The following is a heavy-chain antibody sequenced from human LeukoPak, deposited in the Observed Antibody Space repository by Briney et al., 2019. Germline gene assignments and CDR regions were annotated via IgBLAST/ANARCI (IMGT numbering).Heavy chain of an antibody. CDR2: ISSSSSYI. CDR1: GFTFSSYS. Sequence: PGGSLRLSCAASGFTFSSYSMNWVRQAPGKGLEWVSSISSSSSYIYYADSVKGRFTISRDNAKNSLYLQINSLRAEDTAVYYCARDFPSYYYDSSGYSDYWGQGTLVTVSS. J-gene: IGHJ4*02. CDR3: ARDFPSYYYDSSGYSDY. D-gene: IGHD3-22*01. V-gene: IGHV3-21*01.